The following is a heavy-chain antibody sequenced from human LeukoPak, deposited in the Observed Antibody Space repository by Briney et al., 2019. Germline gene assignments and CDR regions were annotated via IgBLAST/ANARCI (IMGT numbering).Heavy chain of an antibody. CDR1: GFTFSSYA. V-gene: IGHV3-23*01. Sequence: GGSLRLSCAASGFTFSSYAMTWVRQAPGKGLEWVSALSGSGGSTFYADSVKGRFTISRDNSKNTLYLQMNSLRADDTAVYYCANLRGRGAYACSGSGCYSYWGQGTLVTVSP. J-gene: IGHJ4*02. CDR3: ANLRGRGAYACSGSGCYSY. D-gene: IGHD2-15*01. CDR2: LSGSGGST.